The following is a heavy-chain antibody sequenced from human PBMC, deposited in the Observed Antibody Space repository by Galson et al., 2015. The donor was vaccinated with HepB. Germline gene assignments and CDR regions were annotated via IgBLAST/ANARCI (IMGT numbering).Heavy chain of an antibody. CDR2: ISSSSSTI. Sequence: SLRLSCAASGFTFSSYSMNWVRQAPGKGLEWVSYISSSSSTIYYADSVKGRFTISRDTAKNSLYLQMNSLRDEDTAVYYCASSLLAQNNYWGQGTLVTVSS. V-gene: IGHV3-48*02. J-gene: IGHJ4*02. D-gene: IGHD2/OR15-2a*01. CDR3: ASSLLAQNNY. CDR1: GFTFSSYS.